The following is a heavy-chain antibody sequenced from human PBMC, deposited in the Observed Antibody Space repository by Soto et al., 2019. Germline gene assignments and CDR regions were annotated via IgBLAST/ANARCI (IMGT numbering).Heavy chain of an antibody. J-gene: IGHJ4*02. CDR1: GFTLSSYA. D-gene: IGHD3-9*01. V-gene: IGHV3-23*01. CDR2: ISGSGGST. Sequence: GGSLRLSCAASGFTLSSYAMSWVRQAPGKGLEWVSAISGSGGSTYYADSVKGRFTISRDNSKNTLYLQMNSLRAEDTAVYYCAKAEMHYDILTGYYTKYYFDYWGQGTLVTVSS. CDR3: AKAEMHYDILTGYYTKYYFDY.